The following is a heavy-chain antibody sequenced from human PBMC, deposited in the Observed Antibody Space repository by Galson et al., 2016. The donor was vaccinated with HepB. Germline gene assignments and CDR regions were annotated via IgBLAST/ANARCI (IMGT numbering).Heavy chain of an antibody. CDR1: GFTFKSYS. D-gene: IGHD2/OR15-2a*01. J-gene: IGHJ6*02. CDR3: SGDAWDFAVIGEPYGMDF. CDR2: ISSSSDTI. V-gene: IGHV3-48*02. Sequence: SLRLSCATSGFTFKSYSMNWVRQAPGKGLEWVSYISSSSDTIYSAASVKGRFTISRDITNNLLYLQMNRLRDADTAVYYWSGDAWDFAVIGEPYGMDFWGQGTTVTVSS.